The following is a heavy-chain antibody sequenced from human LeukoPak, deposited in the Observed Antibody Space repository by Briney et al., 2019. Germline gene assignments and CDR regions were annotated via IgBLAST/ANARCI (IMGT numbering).Heavy chain of an antibody. D-gene: IGHD3-22*01. CDR1: GLTFSSYW. V-gene: IGHV3-7*01. CDR3: ARGLRTPGMIVVVPYSDAFDI. J-gene: IGHJ3*02. Sequence: TGGSLRLSCAASGLTFSSYWMSWVRQAPGKGLEWVANIKQDGSEKYYVDSVKGRFTISRDNAKNSLYLQMNSLRAEDTAVYYCARGLRTPGMIVVVPYSDAFDIWGQGTMVTVSS. CDR2: IKQDGSEK.